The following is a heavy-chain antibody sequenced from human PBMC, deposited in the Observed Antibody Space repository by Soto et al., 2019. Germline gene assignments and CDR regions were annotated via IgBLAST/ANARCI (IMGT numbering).Heavy chain of an antibody. Sequence: PGGSLRLSCSGSGFNFSDYYMNWIRQTPVKGLEWVSSILSLESHKYYAASVMGRFSISRDNAKKSLFLQMNNLRAEDTGIYFCAKGLKDAYNRPSFDSWGPGTPVTVSS. CDR3: AKGLKDAYNRPSFDS. D-gene: IGHD3-16*01. CDR2: ILSLESHK. J-gene: IGHJ4*02. CDR1: GFNFSDYY. V-gene: IGHV3-11*01.